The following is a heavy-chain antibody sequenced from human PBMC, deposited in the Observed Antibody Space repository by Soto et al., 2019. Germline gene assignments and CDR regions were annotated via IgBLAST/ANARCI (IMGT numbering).Heavy chain of an antibody. CDR2: ISYDGSNK. D-gene: IGHD1-26*01. J-gene: IGHJ4*02. Sequence: GGSLRLSCAASGFTFSSYGMHWVRQAPGKGLEWVAVISYDGSNKYYADSVKGRFTISRDNSKNTLYLQMNSLRAEDTAVYYCAKDLKRGSYHPAHLDYWGQGTLVTVSS. CDR1: GFTFSSYG. CDR3: AKDLKRGSYHPAHLDY. V-gene: IGHV3-30*18.